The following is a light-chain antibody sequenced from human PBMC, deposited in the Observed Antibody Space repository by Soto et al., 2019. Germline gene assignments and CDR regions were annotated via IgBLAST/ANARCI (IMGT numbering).Light chain of an antibody. CDR2: KAS. V-gene: IGKV1-5*03. Sequence: DIQMTQSPSTLSGSVGDRVTITCRASQTISSWLAWYQQKPGKAPKLLIYKASTLKSGVPSRFSGSGSGTEFTLTIRSLQPDDFAPYYCQHYHSYSEAFGQGTKVELK. CDR3: QHYHSYSEA. J-gene: IGKJ1*01. CDR1: QTISSW.